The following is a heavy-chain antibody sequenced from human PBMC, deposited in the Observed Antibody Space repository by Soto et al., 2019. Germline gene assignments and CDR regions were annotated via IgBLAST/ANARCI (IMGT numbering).Heavy chain of an antibody. D-gene: IGHD6-13*01. CDR2: INHSGST. V-gene: IGHV4-34*01. Sequence: SETLSLTCAVYGGSLSGYYWSWIRQPPGKGLEWIGEINHSGSTNYNPSLKSRVTISVDTSKNQFSLKLSSVTAADTAVYYCARGRQGQLKTTPYYYYYYMDVWGKGTTVTVSS. CDR3: ARGRQGQLKTTPYYYYYYMDV. CDR1: GGSLSGYY. J-gene: IGHJ6*03.